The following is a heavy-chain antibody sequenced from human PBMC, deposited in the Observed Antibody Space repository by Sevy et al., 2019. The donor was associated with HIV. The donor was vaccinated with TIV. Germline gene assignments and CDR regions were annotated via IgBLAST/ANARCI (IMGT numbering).Heavy chain of an antibody. CDR3: ARGPHYYYDSSAFFDY. D-gene: IGHD3-22*01. J-gene: IGHJ4*02. CDR1: GFTFGDYA. Sequence: GGSLRLSCTASGFTFGDYAMNWFRQAPGKGLEWVGFIRTKAYGGTTEYAASVKGRFTISRDDSKSIAYLQMNSLKTEDMAVYYCARGPHYYYDSSAFFDYWGQGTLVTVSS. CDR2: IRTKAYGGTT. V-gene: IGHV3-49*03.